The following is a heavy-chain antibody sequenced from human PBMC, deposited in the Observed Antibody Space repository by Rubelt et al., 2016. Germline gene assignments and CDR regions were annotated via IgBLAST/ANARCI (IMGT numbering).Heavy chain of an antibody. J-gene: IGHJ4*02. CDR1: GFTFSSYG. V-gene: IGHV3-33*06. CDR2: IWYDGSNK. Sequence: GGVVQPGRSLRLSCAASGFTFSSYGMHWVRQAPGKGLEWVAVIWYDGSNKYYADSVKGRFTISRDNSKNTLYLQMSSLRAEDTAVYYCVKDLAVAGPYGYFDYWGQGTLVTVSS. D-gene: IGHD6-19*01. CDR3: VKDLAVAGPYGYFDY.